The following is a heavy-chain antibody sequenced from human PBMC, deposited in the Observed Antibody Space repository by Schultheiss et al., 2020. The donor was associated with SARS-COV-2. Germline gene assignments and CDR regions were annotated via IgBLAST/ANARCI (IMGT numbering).Heavy chain of an antibody. CDR3: ARDGGWIQLDY. V-gene: IGHV5-51*01. CDR2: IYPGDSDT. D-gene: IGHD5-18*01. J-gene: IGHJ4*02. CDR1: GYRFTTFW. Sequence: GGSLRLSCKGSGYRFTTFWIGWVRQMPGKGLEWMGIIYPGDSDTRYSPSFQGQVTISADKSISTAYLQWSSLKASDTAMYYCARDGGWIQLDYWGQGTLVTVSS.